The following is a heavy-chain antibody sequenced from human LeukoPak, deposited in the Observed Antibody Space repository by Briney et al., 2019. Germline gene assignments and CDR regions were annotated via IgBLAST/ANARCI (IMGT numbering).Heavy chain of an antibody. CDR1: GFRLTTYG. J-gene: IGHJ3*02. V-gene: IGHV3-15*01. CDR2: IKSKTDGGTT. Sequence: GGSLRLSCEVSGFRLTTYGTHWVRQAPGKGLEWVGRIKSKTDGGTTDYAAPVKGRFTISRDDSKNTLYLQMNSLKTEDTAVYYCTTVRFYGDYEGSDAFDIWGQGTMVTVSS. CDR3: TTVRFYGDYEGSDAFDI. D-gene: IGHD4-17*01.